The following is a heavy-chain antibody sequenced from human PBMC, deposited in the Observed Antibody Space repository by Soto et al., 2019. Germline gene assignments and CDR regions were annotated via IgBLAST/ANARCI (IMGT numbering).Heavy chain of an antibody. D-gene: IGHD6-19*01. CDR2: ISYDGSNK. Sequence: PGGSLRLSCAASGFTFSSYGMHWVRQAPGKGLEWVAVISYDGSNKYYADSVKGRFTISRDNSKNTLYLQMNSLRAEDTAVYYCAKDGISVAGTGYYYYGMDFWGQGTTVTVSS. CDR3: AKDGISVAGTGYYYYGMDF. V-gene: IGHV3-30*18. J-gene: IGHJ6*02. CDR1: GFTFSSYG.